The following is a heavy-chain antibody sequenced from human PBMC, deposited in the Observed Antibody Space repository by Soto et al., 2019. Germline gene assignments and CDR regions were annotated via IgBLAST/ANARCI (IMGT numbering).Heavy chain of an antibody. V-gene: IGHV1-18*01. D-gene: IGHD6-13*01. J-gene: IGHJ4*02. CDR3: ASDWAAAGPFDY. CDR1: GGTFSSYA. Sequence: ASVKVSCKASGGTFSSYAISWVRQAPGQGLEWMGWISAYNGNTNYAQKLQGRVTMTTDTSTSTAYMELRSLRSDDTAVYYCASDWAAAGPFDYWGQGTLVPVSS. CDR2: ISAYNGNT.